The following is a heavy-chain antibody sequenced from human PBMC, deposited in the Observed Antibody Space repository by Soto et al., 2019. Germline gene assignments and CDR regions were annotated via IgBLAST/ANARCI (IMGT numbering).Heavy chain of an antibody. V-gene: IGHV4-59*08. Sequence: SETLSLTCTVSGVSLSNYYWSWIRQPPGKGLEWIGYIYYAGSTTYNPSLKSQITISLDTSKNQFSLELRSVTAADTAVYYCASDSTIFGVVPSASAPHFDYWGQGTLVTVS. D-gene: IGHD3-3*01. CDR3: ASDSTIFGVVPSASAPHFDY. CDR2: IYYAGST. CDR1: GVSLSNYY. J-gene: IGHJ4*02.